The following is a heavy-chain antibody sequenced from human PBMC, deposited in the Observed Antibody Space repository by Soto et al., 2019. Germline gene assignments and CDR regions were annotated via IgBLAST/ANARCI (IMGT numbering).Heavy chain of an antibody. D-gene: IGHD6-19*01. CDR1: GYTFTSYG. CDR2: ISAYNGNT. V-gene: IGHV1-18*01. Sequence: QVQLVQSGAEVKKPGASVKVSCKASGYTFTSYGISWVRQAPGQGPEWMGWISAYNGNTNYAQKLPGRVTMTTDTSTNTAYMELRSLRSDDTAVYYCVRGGMGVPWLVGGEYYFDYWGQGTLVTVSS. CDR3: VRGGMGVPWLVGGEYYFDY. J-gene: IGHJ4*02.